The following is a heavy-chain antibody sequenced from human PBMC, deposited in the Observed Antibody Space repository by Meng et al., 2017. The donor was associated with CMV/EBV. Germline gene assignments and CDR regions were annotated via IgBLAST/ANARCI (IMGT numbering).Heavy chain of an antibody. CDR1: GYTFTSYG. V-gene: IGHV1-18*01. Sequence: ASVKVSCKASGYTFTSYGISWVRQAPGQGLEWMGWISAYNGNTNYAQKLQGRVTMTTDTSTSTAYMELRSLRSDDTAVYYCARVPDFWGGLDDGMDVWGQGTTVTVSS. CDR3: ARVPDFWGGLDDGMDV. CDR2: ISAYNGNT. J-gene: IGHJ6*02. D-gene: IGHD3-3*01.